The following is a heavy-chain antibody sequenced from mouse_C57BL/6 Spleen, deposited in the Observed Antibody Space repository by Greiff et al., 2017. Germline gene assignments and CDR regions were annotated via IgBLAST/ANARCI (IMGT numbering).Heavy chain of an antibody. CDR3: ARFYDGYCFDY. Sequence: VQLQQPVAELVKPGASVKLSCKASGYTFTSYWMQWVKQRPGQGLEWIGEIDPSDSYTNYNQKFKGKATLTVDTSSSTAYMQLSSLTSEDSAVYYCARFYDGYCFDYWGQGTTLTVSS. CDR2: IDPSDSYT. CDR1: GYTFTSYW. D-gene: IGHD2-3*01. J-gene: IGHJ2*01. V-gene: IGHV1-50*01.